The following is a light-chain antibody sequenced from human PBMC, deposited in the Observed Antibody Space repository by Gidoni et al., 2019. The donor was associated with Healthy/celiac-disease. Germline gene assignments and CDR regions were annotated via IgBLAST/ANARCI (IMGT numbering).Light chain of an antibody. J-gene: IGKJ3*01. V-gene: IGKV1-33*01. CDR2: DAS. CDR3: QQYDNLPRT. CDR1: QDISNY. Sequence: DIDMTQYPSSLSASVGDRVTITCQASQDISNYLNWYQQKPGKAPKLLIYDASNLETGVPSRFSGSGSGTDFTFTISSLQPEDIATYYCQQYDNLPRTFGPGTKVDIK.